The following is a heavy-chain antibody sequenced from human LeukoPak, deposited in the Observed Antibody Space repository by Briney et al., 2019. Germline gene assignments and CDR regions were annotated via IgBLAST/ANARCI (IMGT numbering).Heavy chain of an antibody. Sequence: SETLSLTCTVSGYSISSGYYWGWIRQPPGKGLEWIGSIYHSGSTYYNPSLKSRVTISVDTSKNQFSLKLSSVTAADTAVYYCARVGNGLLWFGEFPTNFDYWGQGTLVTVSS. J-gene: IGHJ4*02. CDR3: ARVGNGLLWFGEFPTNFDY. V-gene: IGHV4-38-2*02. CDR2: IYHSGST. D-gene: IGHD3-10*01. CDR1: GYSISSGYY.